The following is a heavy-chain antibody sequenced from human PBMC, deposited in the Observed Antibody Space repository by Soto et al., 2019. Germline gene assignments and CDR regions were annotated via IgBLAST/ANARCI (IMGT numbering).Heavy chain of an antibody. Sequence: KVSCKASGGTFSSYAISWVRQAPGQGLEWMGGIIPIFGTANYAQKFQGRVTITADESTSTAYMELSSLRSEDTAVYYCASRSAIAAVGIFVMTPMAGYYYYGMDVWGQGTTVTAP. CDR2: IIPIFGTA. CDR1: GGTFSSYA. V-gene: IGHV1-69*01. J-gene: IGHJ6*02. CDR3: ASRSAIAAVGIFVMTPMAGYYYYGMDV. D-gene: IGHD6-13*01.